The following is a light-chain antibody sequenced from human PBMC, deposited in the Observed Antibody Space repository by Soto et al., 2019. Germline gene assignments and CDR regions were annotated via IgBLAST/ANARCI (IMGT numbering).Light chain of an antibody. Sequence: QPVLTQSPSASASLEPSVKLTCTLTSGHSSYAIAWHQQQPEKGPRYLMKLNSDGSHSKGDGIPDRFSGSSAGAERYLTISIHQSEDEADYYCQTWGSGPVVFGGGTKLTVL. CDR1: SGHSSYA. V-gene: IGLV4-69*01. CDR3: QTWGSGPVV. J-gene: IGLJ2*01. CDR2: LNSDGSH.